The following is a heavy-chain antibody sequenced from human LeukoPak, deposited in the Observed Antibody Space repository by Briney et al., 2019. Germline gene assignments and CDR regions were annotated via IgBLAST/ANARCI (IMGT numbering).Heavy chain of an antibody. V-gene: IGHV4-4*07. Sequence: SETLSLTCTVSGGSISSYYWSWIRQPAGKGLEWIGRIYTSGSTNYNPSLKSRVTMSVDTSKNQFSLKLSSVTAADTAVYYCARQRGKGSGYLGSFDCWGQGTLVTVSS. CDR2: IYTSGST. CDR1: GGSISSYY. J-gene: IGHJ4*02. D-gene: IGHD3-22*01. CDR3: ARQRGKGSGYLGSFDC.